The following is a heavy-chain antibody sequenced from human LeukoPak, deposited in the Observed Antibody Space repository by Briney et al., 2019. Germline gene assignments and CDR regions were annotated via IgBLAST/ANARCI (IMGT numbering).Heavy chain of an antibody. CDR3: ARERWDKAVAGTYTYYYGMDV. CDR1: GGTFSSYA. D-gene: IGHD6-19*01. V-gene: IGHV1-69*01. Sequence: SVKVSCKASGGTFSSYAISWVRQAPGQGLEWMGGIIPIFGTANYAQKFQGRVTITADESTSTAYMELSSLRSEDTAVFYCARERWDKAVAGTYTYYYGMDVWGQGTTVTVSS. CDR2: IIPIFGTA. J-gene: IGHJ6*02.